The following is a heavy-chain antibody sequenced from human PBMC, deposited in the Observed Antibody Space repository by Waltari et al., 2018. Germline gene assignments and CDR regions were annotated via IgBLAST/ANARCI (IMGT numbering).Heavy chain of an antibody. V-gene: IGHV4-61*02. Sequence: QVQLQESGPGLVKPSQTLSLTCTVSGGSISSGSYYWSWIRQPAGKGLEWIGRIYTSGSTNYNPSFKSRVTISVDTSKNQFSLKLSSVTAADTAVYYCARGDWGLGAFDIWGQGTMVTVSS. CDR2: IYTSGST. J-gene: IGHJ3*02. CDR3: ARGDWGLGAFDI. D-gene: IGHD7-27*01. CDR1: GGSISSGSYY.